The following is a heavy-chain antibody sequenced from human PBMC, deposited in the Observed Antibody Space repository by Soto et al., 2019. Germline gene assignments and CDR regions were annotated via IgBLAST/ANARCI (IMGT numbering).Heavy chain of an antibody. CDR1: GYTFTSYG. V-gene: IGHV1-18*01. CDR2: ISAYNGNT. Sequence: ASVKVSCKASGYTFTSYGISWVRQAPGQGLEWMGWISAYNGNTNYAQKLQGRVTMTTDTSTSTAYMELRSLRSDDTAVYYCARDRGDVLLWFGELLSYYYYGMDVWGQGTTVTVSS. D-gene: IGHD3-10*01. CDR3: ARDRGDVLLWFGELLSYYYYGMDV. J-gene: IGHJ6*02.